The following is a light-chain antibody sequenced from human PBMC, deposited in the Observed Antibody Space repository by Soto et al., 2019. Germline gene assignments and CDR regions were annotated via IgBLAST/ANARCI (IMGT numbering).Light chain of an antibody. J-gene: IGLJ2*01. CDR2: EVS. V-gene: IGLV2-14*01. CDR1: SRDVGGYNY. CDR3: SSYISSSTFVV. Sequence: QSALTQPASVSGSPGQSITISCTGTSRDVGGYNYVSWHQQHPGKAPKVIITEVSNRPSGVSNRFSGSKSGNTASLTISGLQAEDEADYYCSSYISSSTFVVFGGGTKLT.